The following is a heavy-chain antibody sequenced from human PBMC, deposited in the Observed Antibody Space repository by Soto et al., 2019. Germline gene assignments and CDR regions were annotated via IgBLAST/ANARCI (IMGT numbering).Heavy chain of an antibody. Sequence: PGGSLRLSCAASGFTFSTYAMHWVRQAPGKGLEYVSAISSNGGSTYYANSVKGRFTISRDNSKNTLYLQMGSLRAEDMAVYYCGTRGYFYYYMDVWGKGTTVTVS. CDR1: GFTFSTYA. CDR3: GTRGYFYYYMDV. D-gene: IGHD3-10*01. CDR2: ISSNGGST. V-gene: IGHV3-64*01. J-gene: IGHJ6*03.